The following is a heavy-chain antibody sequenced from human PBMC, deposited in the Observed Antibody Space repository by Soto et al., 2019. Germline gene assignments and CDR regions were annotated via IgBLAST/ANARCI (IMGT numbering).Heavy chain of an antibody. D-gene: IGHD3-9*01. CDR3: AHRRPGNFDWNTGYFDY. V-gene: IGHV2-5*02. Sequence: QITLKESGPTLVKPTQTLTLTCTFSGFSLSTSGVGVGWIRQPPGKALEWLVFIYWDDDKRYSPPLKSRLTISTDTSTTQVVRTRTNLDPVDTATYYCAHRRPGNFDWNTGYFDYWGQGSLVTVSS. CDR2: IYWDDDK. J-gene: IGHJ4*02. CDR1: GFSLSTSGVG.